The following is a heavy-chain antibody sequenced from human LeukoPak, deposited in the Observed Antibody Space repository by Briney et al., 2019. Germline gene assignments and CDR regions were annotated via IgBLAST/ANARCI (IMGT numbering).Heavy chain of an antibody. Sequence: ASVKVSCEASGYTFTGYYMHWVRQAPGQGLEWMGRINPNSGGTNYAQKFQGRVTMTRDTSISTAYMELSRLRSDDTAVYYCARSRKSYGDYVDWGQGTLVTVSS. CDR3: ARSRKSYGDYVD. CDR2: INPNSGGT. V-gene: IGHV1-2*06. J-gene: IGHJ4*02. D-gene: IGHD4-17*01. CDR1: GYTFTGYY.